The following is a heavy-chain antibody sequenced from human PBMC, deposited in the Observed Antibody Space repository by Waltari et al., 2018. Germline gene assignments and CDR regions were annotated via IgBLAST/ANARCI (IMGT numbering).Heavy chain of an antibody. CDR3: ANAFWGGIFDY. V-gene: IGHV3-23*01. D-gene: IGHD3-3*01. CDR2: ISSSGDKT. Sequence: EVQLLESGGGLVQPGGSLRLSCAASGFIFSDYAMSWVRQTPGQGLEWVSHISSSGDKTYDADSVKGRFTISRDNSKNTVHLQMNSLRDDDTAVYYCANAFWGGIFDYWGQGTLVTVSS. CDR1: GFIFSDYA. J-gene: IGHJ4*02.